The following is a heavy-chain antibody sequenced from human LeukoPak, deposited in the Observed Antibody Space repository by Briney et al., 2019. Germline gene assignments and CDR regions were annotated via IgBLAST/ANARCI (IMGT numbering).Heavy chain of an antibody. CDR1: GGSFSGYY. CDR2: INHSGST. V-gene: IGHV4-34*01. D-gene: IGHD3-10*01. Sequence: PSETLSLTCAVYGGSFSGYYWSWIRQPPGKGLEWIGEINHSGSTNYNPSLKSRVTISVDTSKNQFSLKLSSVTAADTAVYYCARGRVALLWFEEFSRWFDPWGQGTLVIVSS. J-gene: IGHJ5*02. CDR3: ARGRVALLWFEEFSRWFDP.